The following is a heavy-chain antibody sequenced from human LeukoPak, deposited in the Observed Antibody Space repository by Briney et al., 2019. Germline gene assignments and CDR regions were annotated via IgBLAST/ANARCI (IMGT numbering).Heavy chain of an antibody. CDR1: GFTFSSYA. Sequence: GGSLRLSCAASGFTFSSYAITWVRQAPGKGLEWVSAVSSGGGTYYADSVKGRFTISRDNFKNTVYLQMNSLRAEDTALYYCARDTPKHIVVVTAIYWYFDLWGRGTLVTVSS. CDR3: ARDTPKHIVVVTAIYWYFDL. J-gene: IGHJ2*01. V-gene: IGHV3-23*01. D-gene: IGHD2-21*02. CDR2: VSSGGGT.